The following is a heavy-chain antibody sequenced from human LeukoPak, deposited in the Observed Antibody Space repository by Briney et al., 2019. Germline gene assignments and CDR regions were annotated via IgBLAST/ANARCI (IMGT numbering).Heavy chain of an antibody. V-gene: IGHV1-24*01. CDR2: FDPEDGET. Sequence: ASVKVSCKVSGYTLTELSMHWVRQAPGKGLEWMGGFDPEDGETIYAQKFQGRVTMTEDTSTDTAYMELSSLRSEDTAVYYCATAKVIAAPRREDAFDIWGQGTMVTVSS. CDR1: GYTLTELS. CDR3: ATAKVIAAPRREDAFDI. D-gene: IGHD6-13*01. J-gene: IGHJ3*02.